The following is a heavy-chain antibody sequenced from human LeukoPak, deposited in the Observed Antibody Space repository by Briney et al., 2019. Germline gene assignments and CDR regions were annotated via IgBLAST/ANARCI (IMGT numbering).Heavy chain of an antibody. J-gene: IGHJ5*01. CDR3: AKDRPNFHENSGHYYRRDGDS. Sequence: GGSLRLSCEASGFTFYMYAMSWVRQAPGKGLEWVASMCGTAGCTFYPDSVKGRFTISRDNSKNVLYLRMNSLTAEDTAIYYCAKDRPNFHENSGHYYRRDGDSWGQGTLVTVSS. D-gene: IGHD3-22*01. CDR1: GFTFYMYA. V-gene: IGHV3-23*01. CDR2: MCGTAGCT.